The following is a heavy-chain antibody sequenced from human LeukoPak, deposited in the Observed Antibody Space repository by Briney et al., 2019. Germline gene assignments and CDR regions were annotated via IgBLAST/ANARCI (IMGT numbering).Heavy chain of an antibody. CDR1: GFPFSSYW. V-gene: IGHV3-7*04. J-gene: IGHJ4*02. D-gene: IGHD5-24*01. CDR2: IKQDGSKK. CDR3: TRVGYIDEGIDY. Sequence: PGGSLRLSCVASGFPFSSYWMTWVRQAPGKGLEWVANIKQDGSKKSYVDSVKGRFTISRYNAKNSLYLQMNSLRAEDTAIYYCTRVGYIDEGIDYWGQGTLVTVSS.